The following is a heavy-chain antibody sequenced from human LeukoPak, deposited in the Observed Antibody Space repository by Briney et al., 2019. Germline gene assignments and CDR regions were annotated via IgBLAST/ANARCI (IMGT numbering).Heavy chain of an antibody. Sequence: PGGSLRLSCAASGFTFSSYWMHWVRQAPGKGLVWVSRINSDGSSTSYADSVKGRFTISRDNAKNTLYLQMNSLRAEDTAVYYCARGTPSGYFDYWGQGTLVTVSS. J-gene: IGHJ4*02. D-gene: IGHD2-15*01. CDR2: INSDGSST. CDR3: ARGTPSGYFDY. CDR1: GFTFSSYW. V-gene: IGHV3-74*01.